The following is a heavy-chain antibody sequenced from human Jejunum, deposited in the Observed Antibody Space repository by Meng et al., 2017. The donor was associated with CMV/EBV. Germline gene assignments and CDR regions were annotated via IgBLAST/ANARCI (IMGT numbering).Heavy chain of an antibody. CDR1: GGSISGSSYY. V-gene: IGHV4-39*07. Sequence: CTVSGGSISGSSYYWGWIRQPPGKGLEWIGTMYYSGSTYYNPSLKSRVTVSLDTSKNQFSLTLSSVTAADMAVYYCAREYSSSDYWGQGKLGTVSS. CDR2: MYYSGST. CDR3: AREYSSSDY. J-gene: IGHJ4*02. D-gene: IGHD5-18*01.